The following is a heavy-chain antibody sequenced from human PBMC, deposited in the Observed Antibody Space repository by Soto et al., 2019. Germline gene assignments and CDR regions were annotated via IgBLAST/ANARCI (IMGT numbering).Heavy chain of an antibody. J-gene: IGHJ5*01. CDR3: ATDKLSSLVVETPHLFDS. CDR1: GGIFSDYA. CDR2: IIAKFGTA. Sequence: QVRLEQSGGEVKKPGSSVKVSCRVSGGIFSDYAVSWVRQAPGQGLQWVGGIIAKFGTAKYGRKIEDRVTLNADRLTRTVDMEINTLRSEDTALYYCATDKLSSLVVETPHLFDSWGQGTLLTVSS. D-gene: IGHD2-21*01. V-gene: IGHV1-69*14.